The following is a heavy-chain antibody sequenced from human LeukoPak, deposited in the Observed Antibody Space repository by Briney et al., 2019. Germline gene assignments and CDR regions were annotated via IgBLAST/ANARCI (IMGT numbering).Heavy chain of an antibody. V-gene: IGHV4-59*11. D-gene: IGHD4-17*01. CDR2: ISYIGST. Sequence: SETLSLTCAVSADSFSSHYWTWIRQAPGKGPEWIGYISYIGSTNYNPSLKSRVTISIDTSKNQFSLKLSSVTAADTAVYYCARDLVTVTKGFDIWGQGTMVSVSS. CDR1: ADSFSSHY. CDR3: ARDLVTVTKGFDI. J-gene: IGHJ3*02.